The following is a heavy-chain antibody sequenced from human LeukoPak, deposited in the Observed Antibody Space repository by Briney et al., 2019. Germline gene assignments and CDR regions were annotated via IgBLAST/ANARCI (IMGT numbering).Heavy chain of an antibody. Sequence: PGGSLRLSCAASGFTFSSYWMSWVRQAPGKGLEWVANIKQGGSEKYYVDSVKGRFTISRDNAKNSLYLQMNSLRAEDTAVYYCARTPPDSGYDYYFDYWGQGTLVTVSS. J-gene: IGHJ4*02. D-gene: IGHD5-12*01. CDR2: IKQGGSEK. CDR3: ARTPPDSGYDYYFDY. V-gene: IGHV3-7*03. CDR1: GFTFSSYW.